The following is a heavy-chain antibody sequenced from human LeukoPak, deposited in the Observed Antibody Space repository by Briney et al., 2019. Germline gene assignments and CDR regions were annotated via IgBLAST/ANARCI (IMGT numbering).Heavy chain of an antibody. CDR3: ARDMISRLYSSSCHDY. Sequence: GGSLRLSCAASGFTFSSYAMSWVRQAPGKGLEWVSAISGSGGSTYYADSVKGRFTISRDNSKNTLYLQMNSLRAEDTAVYYCARDMISRLYSSSCHDYWGQGTLVTVSS. CDR1: GFTFSSYA. D-gene: IGHD6-13*01. V-gene: IGHV3-23*01. CDR2: ISGSGGST. J-gene: IGHJ4*02.